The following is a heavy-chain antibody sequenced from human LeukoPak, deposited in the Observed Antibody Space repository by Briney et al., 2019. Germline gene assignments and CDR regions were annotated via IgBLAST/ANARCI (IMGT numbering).Heavy chain of an antibody. V-gene: IGHV3-20*04. CDR1: GFTFDDYG. J-gene: IGHJ3*02. CDR3: ARGGGYGSGSYRDI. Sequence: GGSLRLSCAASGFTFDDYGMSWVRQAPGKGLEWVSGINWNGGSTGYADSVKGRLTISKENAKNSLYLQMNSLRAEDTALYYCARGGGYGSGSYRDIWGQGTMVTVSS. CDR2: INWNGGST. D-gene: IGHD3-10*01.